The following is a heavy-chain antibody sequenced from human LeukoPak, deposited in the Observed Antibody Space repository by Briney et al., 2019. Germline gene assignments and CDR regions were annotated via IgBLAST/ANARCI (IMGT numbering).Heavy chain of an antibody. D-gene: IGHD5-18*01. CDR3: ARDFRPGYSYGYYYFDY. Sequence: SETLSLTCAVYGGSFSGYYWSWIRQPPGKGLGWIGEINHSGSTNYNPSLKSRVTISVDTSKNQFSLKLSSVTAADTAVYYCARDFRPGYSYGYYYFDYWGQGTLVTVSS. J-gene: IGHJ4*02. CDR2: INHSGST. CDR1: GGSFSGYY. V-gene: IGHV4-34*01.